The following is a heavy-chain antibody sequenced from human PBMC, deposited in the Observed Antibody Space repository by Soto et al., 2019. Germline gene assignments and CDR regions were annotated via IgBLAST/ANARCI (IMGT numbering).Heavy chain of an antibody. Sequence: SETLYLTCTVSGGSISSGGYYWSWIRQHPGKGLEWIGYIYYSGSTYYNPSLKSRVTISVDTSKNQFSLKLSSVTAADTAVYYCAWAFYDSSGYCHFDYWGQGTRVTVSS. CDR3: AWAFYDSSGYCHFDY. D-gene: IGHD3-22*01. J-gene: IGHJ4*02. CDR2: IYYSGST. CDR1: GGSISSGGYY. V-gene: IGHV4-31*03.